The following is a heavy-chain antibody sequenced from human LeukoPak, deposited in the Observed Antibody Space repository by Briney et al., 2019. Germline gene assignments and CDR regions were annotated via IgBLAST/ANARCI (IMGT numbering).Heavy chain of an antibody. Sequence: PGGSLRLSCVASGFPFSSYWMTWVRQAPGKGLEWVANMKQDGSKKSYVDSVKGRFTISRDNAKTSLYLQMNSLRAEDTAIYYCTRVGYIDEGIDYWGQGTLVTVSS. D-gene: IGHD5-24*01. V-gene: IGHV3-7*04. J-gene: IGHJ4*02. CDR3: TRVGYIDEGIDY. CDR1: GFPFSSYW. CDR2: MKQDGSKK.